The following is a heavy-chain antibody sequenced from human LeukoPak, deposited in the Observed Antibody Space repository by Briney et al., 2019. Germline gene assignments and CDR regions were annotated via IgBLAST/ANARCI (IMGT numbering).Heavy chain of an antibody. Sequence: ASVKVSCKASGYTFTTYGINWVRQAPGQGLEWMGWISAYNGNTNYAQNLQGRVTLTTDTSASTAYMELRSLRSDDTAVYYCARVPWYSGSYDNWFDPWGQGTLVTVSS. D-gene: IGHD1-26*01. V-gene: IGHV1-18*01. J-gene: IGHJ5*02. CDR2: ISAYNGNT. CDR3: ARVPWYSGSYDNWFDP. CDR1: GYTFTTYG.